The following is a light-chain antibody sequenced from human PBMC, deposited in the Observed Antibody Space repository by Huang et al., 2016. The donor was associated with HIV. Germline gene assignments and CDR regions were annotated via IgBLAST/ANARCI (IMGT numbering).Light chain of an antibody. CDR2: SAS. J-gene: IGKJ2*01. CDR1: HGISSY. V-gene: IGKV1-8*01. CDR3: QQYYIYPHA. Sequence: AIRMTQSPSSLSASTGDRVTITCRASHGISSYLAWYQQKPGKAPKLLISSASTLQGGVPSRFSGSGFGTEFTLTISSLQSEDLGTYYCQQYYIYPHAFGQGTKLEI.